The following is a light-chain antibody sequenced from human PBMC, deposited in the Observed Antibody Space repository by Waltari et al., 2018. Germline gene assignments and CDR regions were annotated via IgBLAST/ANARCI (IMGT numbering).Light chain of an antibody. CDR1: SGSLSTTSY. CDR2: KAN. Sequence: QTVVTQEPSLSVSPGWTVTLTCALSSGSLSTTSYATWYQQTPGQAPRTLFYKANRRPSGVPDRFSGSILGNTAALTITGAQAEDESDYYCALYMGSGIWVFGGGTRLTVL. V-gene: IGLV8-61*01. J-gene: IGLJ3*02. CDR3: ALYMGSGIWV.